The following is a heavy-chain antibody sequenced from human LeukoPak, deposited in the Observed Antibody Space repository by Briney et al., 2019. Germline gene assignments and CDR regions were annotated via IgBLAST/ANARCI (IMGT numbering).Heavy chain of an antibody. Sequence: GGSLRLSCAVSGLTFSSSWMDWVRQAPGKGLEWVASINPDGIKRYSADSVKGRFTISRDNSKNTLYLQMNSLRAEDTAVYYCAKDLFQPSGSYEIIPFDYWGQGTLVTVSS. J-gene: IGHJ4*02. CDR2: INPDGIKR. CDR1: GLTFSSSW. D-gene: IGHD1-26*01. V-gene: IGHV3-7*03. CDR3: AKDLFQPSGSYEIIPFDY.